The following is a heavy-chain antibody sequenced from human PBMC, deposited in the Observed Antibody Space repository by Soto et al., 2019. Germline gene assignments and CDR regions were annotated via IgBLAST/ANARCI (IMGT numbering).Heavy chain of an antibody. D-gene: IGHD3-9*01. CDR1: GGSISSGDYY. CDR3: ARENPLTAYYSARYFDY. V-gene: IGHV4-30-4*01. Sequence: SETLSLTCTVSGGSISSGDYYWSWIRQPPGKGLEWIGYIYYSGSTYYNPSLKSRVTISVDTSKNQFSLKLSSVTAADTAVYYCARENPLTAYYSARYFDYWGQGTLVTVSS. J-gene: IGHJ4*02. CDR2: IYYSGST.